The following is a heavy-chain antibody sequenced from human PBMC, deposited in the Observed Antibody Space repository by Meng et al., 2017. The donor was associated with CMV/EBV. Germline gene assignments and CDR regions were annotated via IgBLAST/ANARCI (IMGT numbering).Heavy chain of an antibody. V-gene: IGHV3-21*01. CDR3: ARGGKGV. CDR2: ISSSSSYI. Sequence: GESLKISCAASGFTFSSYSMNWVRQAPGKGLEWVSSISSSSSYIYYADSVKGRFTISRDNAKNSPYLQMNSLRAEDTAVYYCARGGKGVWGQGTTVTVSS. CDR1: GFTFSSYS. J-gene: IGHJ6*02.